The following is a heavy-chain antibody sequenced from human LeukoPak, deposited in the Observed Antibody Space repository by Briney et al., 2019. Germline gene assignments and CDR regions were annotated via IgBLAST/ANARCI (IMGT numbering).Heavy chain of an antibody. CDR3: AREGRPYGDCLYYFDY. V-gene: IGHV3-33*08. CDR1: GFTFSSYG. J-gene: IGHJ4*02. D-gene: IGHD4-17*01. Sequence: GGSLRLSCAASGFTFSSYGMHWVRQAPGKGLEWVAVIWYDGSNKYYADSVKGRFTISRDNSKNTLYLQMNSLRAEDTAVYYCAREGRPYGDCLYYFDYWGQGTLVTVSS. CDR2: IWYDGSNK.